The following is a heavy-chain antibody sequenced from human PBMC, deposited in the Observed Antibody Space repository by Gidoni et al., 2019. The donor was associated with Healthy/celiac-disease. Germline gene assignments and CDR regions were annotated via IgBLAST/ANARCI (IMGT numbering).Heavy chain of an antibody. CDR2: INPSGGST. CDR3: AREGTYSSSSVSYYYGMDV. CDR1: GYTFTRYY. V-gene: IGHV1-46*01. J-gene: IGHJ6*02. Sequence: QVQLVQSGAEVKKPGASVKVSCKASGYTFTRYYMHWVRQAPGQGLEWMGIINPSGGSTSYAQKFQGRVTMTRDTSTSTVYMELSSLRSEDTAVYYCAREGTYSSSSVSYYYGMDVWGQGTTVTVSS. D-gene: IGHD6-6*01.